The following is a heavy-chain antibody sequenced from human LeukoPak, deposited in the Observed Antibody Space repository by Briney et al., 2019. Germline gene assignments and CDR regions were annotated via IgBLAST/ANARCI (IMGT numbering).Heavy chain of an antibody. J-gene: IGHJ4*02. CDR1: DGSISSGSYY. D-gene: IGHD3-22*01. Sequence: PSQTLSLTCTVSDGSISSGSYYWSWIRQPAGKGLEWIGRIYTSGSTNYNPSLKSRVTISVDTSKNQFSLKLSSVTAADTAVYYCAGGLYYYDSSGYYHYWSQGTLVTVSS. V-gene: IGHV4-61*02. CDR3: AGGLYYYDSSGYYHY. CDR2: IYTSGST.